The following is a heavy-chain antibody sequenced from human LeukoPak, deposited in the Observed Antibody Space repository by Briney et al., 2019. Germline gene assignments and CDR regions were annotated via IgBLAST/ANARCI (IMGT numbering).Heavy chain of an antibody. Sequence: GGSLRLSCAASGFTFSSYWMSWVRQAPGKGLEWVAHIKQDGSEKYYVDSVKGRFTISRDNAKNSLYLQMSSLRAEDTAVYYCARVSYDFWSGAYYYYGMDVWGQGTTVTVSS. V-gene: IGHV3-7*01. CDR1: GFTFSSYW. CDR3: ARVSYDFWSGAYYYYGMDV. D-gene: IGHD3-3*01. J-gene: IGHJ6*02. CDR2: IKQDGSEK.